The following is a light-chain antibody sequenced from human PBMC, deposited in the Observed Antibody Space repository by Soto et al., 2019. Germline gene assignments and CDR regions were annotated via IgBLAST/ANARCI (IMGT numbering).Light chain of an antibody. J-gene: IGLJ1*01. Sequence: QSVLTQPASVSGSPGQSITISCTGTGSDVGGYDYVSCYQHHPGKAPKVMIYEVTNRPSGVSNRFSGSKSGNTASLTISGLLAEDEADNYCSSYTSSSTYVFGTGTKVTVL. CDR2: EVT. CDR3: SSYTSSSTYV. V-gene: IGLV2-14*01. CDR1: GSDVGGYDY.